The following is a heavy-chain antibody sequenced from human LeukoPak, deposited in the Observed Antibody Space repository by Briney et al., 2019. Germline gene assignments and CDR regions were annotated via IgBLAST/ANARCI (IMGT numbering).Heavy chain of an antibody. CDR3: TRDGGSFCDFDY. CDR1: GFSFRYVA. CDR2: INTDGRIT. D-gene: IGHD1-26*01. V-gene: IGHV3-64*02. J-gene: IGHJ4*02. Sequence: GGSLGLSCVGSGFSFRYVAIHWVRQAPGKGLEYVSVINTDGRITYYADSVKGRFTISRDNSKNTVYLQMGSLRGDDMAVYYCTRDGGSFCDFDYWGQGALVTVSS.